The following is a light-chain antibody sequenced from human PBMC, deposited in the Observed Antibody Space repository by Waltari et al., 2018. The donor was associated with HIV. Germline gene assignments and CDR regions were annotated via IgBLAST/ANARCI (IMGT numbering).Light chain of an antibody. Sequence: DIHMTQSPSSVSASVGDRVTITCRASQPVSSWLTWYQQKPGKSPDLVIYATPILQSGVPSRFSGSESGTNFTLSITSLQPEDFESYYCQQANSFPWTFGQGTTVEIK. CDR2: ATP. J-gene: IGKJ1*01. CDR1: QPVSSW. V-gene: IGKV1-12*01. CDR3: QQANSFPWT.